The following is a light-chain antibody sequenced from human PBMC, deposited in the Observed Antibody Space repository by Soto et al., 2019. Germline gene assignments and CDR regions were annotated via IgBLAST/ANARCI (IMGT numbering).Light chain of an antibody. CDR2: GAS. CDR1: QSVSSN. V-gene: IGKV3-15*01. Sequence: EIVMTQSPATLSVSPGERATLSCRASQSVSSNLAWYQQKPGQAPRLLIYGASTRATGIPARFSGSRSETEFTLTISSLQSEDFAVYYCQQYNNWPRTFGQGTKLEIK. CDR3: QQYNNWPRT. J-gene: IGKJ2*01.